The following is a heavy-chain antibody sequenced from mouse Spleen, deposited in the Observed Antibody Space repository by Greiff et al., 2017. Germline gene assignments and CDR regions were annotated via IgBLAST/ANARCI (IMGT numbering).Heavy chain of an antibody. CDR2: IDPNSGGT. V-gene: IGHV1-72*01. CDR1: GYTFTSYW. J-gene: IGHJ1*01. D-gene: IGHD1-1*01. CDR3: ARHLYYYGSSYSYWYFDV. Sequence: QVHVKQPGAELVKPGASVKLSCKASGYTFTSYWMHWVKQRPGRGLEWIGRIDPNSGGTKYNEKFKSKATLTVDKPSSTAYMQLSSLTSEDSAVYYCARHLYYYGSSYSYWYFDVWGAGTTVTVSS.